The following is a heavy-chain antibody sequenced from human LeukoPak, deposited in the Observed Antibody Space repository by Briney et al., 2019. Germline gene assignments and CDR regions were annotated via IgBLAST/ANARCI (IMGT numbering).Heavy chain of an antibody. V-gene: IGHV3-23*01. Sequence: GGSLRLSCAASGFTLSSYAMGWVRQAPGKGLEWVSAISDTGNTYHADSVKGRFTISRDNAKNSLYLQMNSLRAEDTAVYYCAELGITMIGGVWGKGTTVTISS. CDR3: AELGITMIGGV. J-gene: IGHJ6*04. CDR2: ISDTGNT. CDR1: GFTLSSYA. D-gene: IGHD3-10*02.